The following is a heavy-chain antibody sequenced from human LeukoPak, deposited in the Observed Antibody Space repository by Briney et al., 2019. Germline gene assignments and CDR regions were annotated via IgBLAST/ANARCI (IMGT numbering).Heavy chain of an antibody. CDR1: GGSISSYY. D-gene: IGHD1-26*01. Sequence: SETLSLTCIVTGGSISSYYWSWIRQPPGKGLEWIGYIYYTGSTNYNPSLKSRVTISVDTSKNQLSLKLRSVTAADTAVYYCARQDSGTYLNPLDIWGQGTVVTVSS. J-gene: IGHJ3*02. CDR2: IYYTGST. V-gene: IGHV4-59*08. CDR3: ARQDSGTYLNPLDI.